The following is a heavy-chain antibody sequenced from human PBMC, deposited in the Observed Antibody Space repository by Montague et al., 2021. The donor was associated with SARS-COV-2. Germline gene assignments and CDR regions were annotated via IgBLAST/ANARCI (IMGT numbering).Heavy chain of an antibody. V-gene: IGHV4-61*02. CDR2: MFTSGST. J-gene: IGHJ4*02. CDR1: GASISNPTYS. CDR3: VREGGSMTFDY. Sequence: TLSLTCTVSGASISNPTYSWGWIRQPAGKELEWIGRMFTSGSTTYNPSLKGRVTISVDTSKNQFSLRLNSVTAADTAVYYCVREGGSMTFDYWGQGILVTVSS. D-gene: IGHD1-26*01.